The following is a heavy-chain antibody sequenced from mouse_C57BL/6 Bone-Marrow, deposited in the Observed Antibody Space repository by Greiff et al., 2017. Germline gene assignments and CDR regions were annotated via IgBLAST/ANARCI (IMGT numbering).Heavy chain of an antibody. V-gene: IGHV1-52*01. Sequence: QVQLQQPGAELVRPGSSVKLSCKASGYTFTSYWMHWVKQRPIQGLEWIGNIDPSDSETHYNQKFKDKATLTVDKSSSTAYMQLSSLTSEDSAVYYCERYLPTVVYFDYWGQGTTLTVSS. CDR3: ERYLPTVVYFDY. J-gene: IGHJ2*01. D-gene: IGHD1-1*01. CDR2: IDPSDSET. CDR1: GYTFTSYW.